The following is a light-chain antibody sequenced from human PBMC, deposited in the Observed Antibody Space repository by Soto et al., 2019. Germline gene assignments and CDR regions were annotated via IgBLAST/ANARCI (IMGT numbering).Light chain of an antibody. CDR3: SSYTTSSTWV. CDR2: EVS. Sequence: QSALTQPASVSGSPGQSITISCTGTSSDVDGYNYVSWYQQHPGKAPKFMIYEVSNRPSGVSNRFAASKSGNTASLTISGLQAEDEADYYCSSYTTSSTWVFGGGTKLTVL. V-gene: IGLV2-14*01. J-gene: IGLJ3*02. CDR1: SSDVDGYNY.